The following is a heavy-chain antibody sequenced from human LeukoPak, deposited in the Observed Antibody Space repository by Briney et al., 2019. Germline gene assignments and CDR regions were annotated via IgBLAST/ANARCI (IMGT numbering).Heavy chain of an antibody. J-gene: IGHJ4*02. D-gene: IGHD3-10*01. CDR2: ISGSGGST. Sequence: GGSLRLSCAASGFTFSSYAMSWVRQAPGKGLEWVSAISGSGGSTYYADSVKGRFTISRDNSKNTLYLQMNSLRAEDTAVYYCARALWFGETFPAYWGQGTLVTVSS. CDR1: GFTFSSYA. V-gene: IGHV3-23*01. CDR3: ARALWFGETFPAY.